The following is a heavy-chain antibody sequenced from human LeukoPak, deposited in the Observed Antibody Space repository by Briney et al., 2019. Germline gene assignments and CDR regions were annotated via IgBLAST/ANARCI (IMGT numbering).Heavy chain of an antibody. CDR2: INPSGGST. CDR1: GYTFTSYY. Sequence: ASVKVSCKASGYTFTSYYMHWVRQAPGQGLEWMGIINPSGGSTSYAQKFQGRVTMTRDTSISTAYMELRSLRSDDTAVYYCARAPRTNNWFDPWGQGTLVTVSS. D-gene: IGHD1-1*01. J-gene: IGHJ5*02. V-gene: IGHV1-46*01. CDR3: ARAPRTNNWFDP.